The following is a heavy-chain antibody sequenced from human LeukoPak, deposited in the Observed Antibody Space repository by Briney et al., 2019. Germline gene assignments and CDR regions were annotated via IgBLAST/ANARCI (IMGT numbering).Heavy chain of an antibody. D-gene: IGHD6-19*01. CDR2: ISSSGSTI. CDR1: GFTFSDYY. CDR3: AREYSSGWYSRKNWFDP. J-gene: IGHJ5*02. V-gene: IGHV3-11*01. Sequence: GGSLRLSCAASGFTFSDYYMSWIRQAPGKGLEWVSYISSSGSTIYYADSVKGRFTISRDNAKNSLCLQMNSLRAEDTAVYYCAREYSSGWYSRKNWFDPWGQGTLVTVSS.